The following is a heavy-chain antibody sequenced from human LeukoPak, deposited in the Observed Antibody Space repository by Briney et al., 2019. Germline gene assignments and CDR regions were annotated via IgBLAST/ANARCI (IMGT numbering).Heavy chain of an antibody. Sequence: GGSLRLSCAASGFTLDDYAMHWVRQAAGKGLEWVSSISWNSGSIGYADSVKGRFTISRDNAKNSLYLQMNSLRAEDTALYYCAKDTAYGGNLVDYWGQGTLVTVSS. D-gene: IGHD4-23*01. V-gene: IGHV3-9*01. CDR2: ISWNSGSI. CDR1: GFTLDDYA. CDR3: AKDTAYGGNLVDY. J-gene: IGHJ4*02.